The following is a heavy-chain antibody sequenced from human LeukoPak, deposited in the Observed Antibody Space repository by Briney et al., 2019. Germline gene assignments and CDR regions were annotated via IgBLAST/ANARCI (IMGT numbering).Heavy chain of an antibody. J-gene: IGHJ3*02. V-gene: IGHV4-39*06. Sequence: PSETLSLTCRVSGVSISSGSNYWGWIRQPPGKTLEWIGSIYSSGSTYYNSSLKSRVIVLIDTAKNHFPLNLSSVTDADTAVYYCARSDGYGLVGIWGQGTMVTVSS. D-gene: IGHD3-10*01. CDR2: IYSSGST. CDR3: ARSDGYGLVGI. CDR1: GVSISSGSNY.